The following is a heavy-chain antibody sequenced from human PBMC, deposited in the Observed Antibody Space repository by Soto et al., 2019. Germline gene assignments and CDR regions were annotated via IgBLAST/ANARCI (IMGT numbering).Heavy chain of an antibody. V-gene: IGHV2-5*02. Sequence: KSGPTLVNPTQTLTLTCTFSGFSLSTSGVRVGWIRQPPGKALEWLALIYWDDDKRYSPSLKSRLTITKDTSKNQVVLTMTNVGLADTATYFCAHSSGPRFDPWGQGLLVTVSS. J-gene: IGHJ5*02. CDR2: IYWDDDK. D-gene: IGHD7-27*01. CDR1: GFSLSTSGVR. CDR3: AHSSGPRFDP.